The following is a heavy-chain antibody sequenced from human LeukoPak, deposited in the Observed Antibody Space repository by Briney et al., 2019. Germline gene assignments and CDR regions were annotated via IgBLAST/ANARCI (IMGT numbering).Heavy chain of an antibody. V-gene: IGHV4-38-2*02. D-gene: IGHD1-1*01. CDR1: GYSISSGYY. Sequence: PSETLSLTCTVSGYSISSGYYWGWIRQPPGKGLDWTGSIYHSGSTYYNPSLKSRVTISVDTSKNQFSLKLSSVTAADTAVYYCARDGNWNDRGWFDPWGQGTLVTVSS. CDR3: ARDGNWNDRGWFDP. CDR2: IYHSGST. J-gene: IGHJ5*02.